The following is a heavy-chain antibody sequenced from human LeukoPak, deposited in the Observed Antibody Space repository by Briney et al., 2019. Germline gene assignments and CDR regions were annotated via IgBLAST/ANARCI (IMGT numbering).Heavy chain of an antibody. D-gene: IGHD5-12*01. Sequence: KSSETLSLTCTVSGGSIRNYYWSWIRQPPGKGLEWIGYIYYSGSTNYNPSLESRVTISVDTSKNQFSLKLSSVTAADTAVYYCARMNSGYYYFDSWGQGTLVTVSS. CDR1: GGSIRNYY. V-gene: IGHV4-59*08. J-gene: IGHJ4*02. CDR2: IYYSGST. CDR3: ARMNSGYYYFDS.